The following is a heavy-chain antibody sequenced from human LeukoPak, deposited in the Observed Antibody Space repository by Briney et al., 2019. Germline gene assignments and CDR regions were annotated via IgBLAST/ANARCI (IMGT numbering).Heavy chain of an antibody. V-gene: IGHV4-59*01. D-gene: IGHD3-10*01. Sequence: SETLSLTCTVSGGSISSYYWNWIRQPPGKGLEWIGYIYYSGSTNYNPSLKSRVTISVDTSKNQFSLKLSSVTAADTAVYYCARDPSTMVRGPRAFDIWGQGTMVTVSS. CDR3: ARDPSTMVRGPRAFDI. CDR1: GGSISSYY. CDR2: IYYSGST. J-gene: IGHJ3*02.